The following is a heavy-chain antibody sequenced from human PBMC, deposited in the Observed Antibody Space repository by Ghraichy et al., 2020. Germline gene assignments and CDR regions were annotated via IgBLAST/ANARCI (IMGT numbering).Heavy chain of an antibody. J-gene: IGHJ4*02. CDR2: ITWNSAST. CDR1: GFTFSGYA. V-gene: IGHV3-23*01. D-gene: IGHD6-19*01. Sequence: GESLNISCAASGFTFSGYAMSWVRQAPGKGLEWVSTITWNSASTRYADSVKGRSTISRDNYKNAVYLQVTSLREDDTAVYFCAKTGDNGWFYDYWGRGTLVTVSS. CDR3: AKTGDNGWFYDY.